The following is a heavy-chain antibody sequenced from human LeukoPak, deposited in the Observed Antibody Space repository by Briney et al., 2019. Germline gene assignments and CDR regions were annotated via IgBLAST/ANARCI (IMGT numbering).Heavy chain of an antibody. Sequence: GGSLRLSCAASGFTFSTHSMDWVRQAPGKALEWVSSISSGGSSKFYVDSVKGRFTSSRDNAKNSLFLQMNSLRAEDTAVYYCARDSPGSSWTFDLWGQGTLVTVSS. D-gene: IGHD6-13*01. CDR2: ISSGGSSK. J-gene: IGHJ5*02. CDR3: ARDSPGSSWTFDL. CDR1: GFTFSTHS. V-gene: IGHV3-21*01.